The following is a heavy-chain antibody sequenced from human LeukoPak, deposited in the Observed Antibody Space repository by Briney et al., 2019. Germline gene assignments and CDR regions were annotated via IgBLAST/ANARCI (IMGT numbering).Heavy chain of an antibody. CDR1: GFTSSSYE. CDR3: AYWVTTTIPDWFDP. V-gene: IGHV3-23*01. CDR2: ISGSGGST. D-gene: IGHD2-21*01. Sequence: PGGSLRLSCAASGFTSSSYEMNWVRQPPGKGLEWVSAISGSGGSTYYADSVKGRFTISGDNSKNTLYLQMNSLRAEDTAVYYCAYWVTTTIPDWFDPWGQGTLVTVSS. J-gene: IGHJ5*02.